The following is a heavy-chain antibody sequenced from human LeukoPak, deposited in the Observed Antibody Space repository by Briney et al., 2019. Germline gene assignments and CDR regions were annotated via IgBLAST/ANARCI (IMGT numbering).Heavy chain of an antibody. CDR3: ARESYYGSSDAFDL. V-gene: IGHV3-48*01. CDR1: GFTFSPYS. Sequence: PGGSLRLSCAASGFTFSPYSFNWVRQAPGKGLEWLPYITSTSRTIYYADSVKGRFTISRDNAKNSLFLQMNSLRAEDTAAYYCARESYYGSSDAFDLWGHGTMVTVSS. CDR2: ITSTSRTI. D-gene: IGHD3-10*01. J-gene: IGHJ3*01.